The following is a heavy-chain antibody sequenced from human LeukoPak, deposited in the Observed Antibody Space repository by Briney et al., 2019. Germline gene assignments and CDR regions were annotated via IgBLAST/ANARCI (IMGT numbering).Heavy chain of an antibody. CDR1: GVTFSSYW. J-gene: IGHJ1*01. CDR3: AVVGAKYFQH. Sequence: GSLRLSCAASGVTFSSYWMHWVRQAPGKGLVWVSRINTDGSSTSYADSVKGRFTISRDNAKNTAYLQMNSLRAEDTAVYYCAVVGAKYFQHWGQGTLVTVSS. V-gene: IGHV3-74*01. CDR2: INTDGSST. D-gene: IGHD1-26*01.